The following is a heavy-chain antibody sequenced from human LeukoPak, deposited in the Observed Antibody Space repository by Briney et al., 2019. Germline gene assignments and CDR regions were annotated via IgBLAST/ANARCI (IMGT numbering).Heavy chain of an antibody. CDR3: ARLSSAANDY. CDR2: INQDGSRT. V-gene: IGHV3-7*01. Sequence: GGSLRLSCAASGYTFSTNWMNWVRQAPGRGLEWVANINQDGSRTQYVDSVKGRFTISKDNTNNILYLQMNSLRAEDTAVYYCARLSSAANDYWGQGTLVTVSS. D-gene: IGHD2-15*01. CDR1: GYTFSTNW. J-gene: IGHJ4*02.